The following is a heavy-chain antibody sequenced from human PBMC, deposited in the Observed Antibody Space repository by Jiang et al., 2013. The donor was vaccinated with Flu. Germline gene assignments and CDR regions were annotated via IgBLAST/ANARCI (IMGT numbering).Heavy chain of an antibody. CDR3: ATSSGWYREIRYFDY. CDR1: GFSFSTYA. Sequence: VQLLESGGGLVQPGGSLRLSCAASGFSFSTYAMSWVRQAPGKGLEWVSGISGGGGSAYYADSVKGRFTISRDNSKNTLFLQMSSLRAEDTAVYYCATSSGWYREIRYFDYWGQGTLVTVSS. D-gene: IGHD6-19*01. V-gene: IGHV3-23*01. CDR2: ISGGGGSA. J-gene: IGHJ4*02.